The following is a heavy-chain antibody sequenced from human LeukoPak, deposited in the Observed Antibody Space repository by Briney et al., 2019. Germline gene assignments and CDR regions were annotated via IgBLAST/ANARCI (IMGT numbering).Heavy chain of an antibody. D-gene: IGHD6-19*01. CDR1: GFTFSTYW. Sequence: GGSLRLSCAASGFTFSTYWMHWVRQAPGKGLMWVSRINIDGSSTNYADSVKGRFTISRDNAKNSLYLQMNSLRAEDTALYYCARGGENSGFDYWGQGTLVIVSS. CDR2: INIDGSST. V-gene: IGHV3-74*01. CDR3: ARGGENSGFDY. J-gene: IGHJ4*02.